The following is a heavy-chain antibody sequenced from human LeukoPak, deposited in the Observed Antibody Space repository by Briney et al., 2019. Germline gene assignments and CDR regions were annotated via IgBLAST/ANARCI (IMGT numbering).Heavy chain of an antibody. CDR2: IYHNGST. J-gene: IGHJ4*02. Sequence: SGTLSLTCAVAGGSISGTNWWSWVRQPPGKGLEWIGEIYHNGSTNYNPSLKSRGTISVDKSKNQFSLKLTSVTAADTAVYYCARKDDSRGYGTFDYWGRGTLVTVSS. CDR3: ARKDDSRGYGTFDY. CDR1: GGSISGTNW. D-gene: IGHD3-22*01. V-gene: IGHV4-4*02.